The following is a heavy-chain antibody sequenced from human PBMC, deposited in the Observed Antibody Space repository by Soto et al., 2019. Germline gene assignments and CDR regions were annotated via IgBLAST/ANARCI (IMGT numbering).Heavy chain of an antibody. CDR1: SFSISSGYY. CDR3: ARSDGTDGYYYYGMDV. J-gene: IGHJ6*02. CDR2: IYHSGTT. D-gene: IGHD6-13*01. Sequence: SETLSLTCAVSSFSISSGYYWGWVRQPPGKGLEWIGSIYHSGTTNYSPSLKSRVTISIDTSKNQFSLTLRSVTAADAAVYYCARSDGTDGYYYYGMDVWGPGATVTVSS. V-gene: IGHV4-38-2*01.